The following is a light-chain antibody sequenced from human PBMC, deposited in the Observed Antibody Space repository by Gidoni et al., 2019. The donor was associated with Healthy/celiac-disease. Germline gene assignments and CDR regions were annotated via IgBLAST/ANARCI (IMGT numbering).Light chain of an antibody. CDR1: QSVLYSSNNKNY. Sequence: DIVMTQSPDSLAVSLGERATINCKSSQSVLYSSNNKNYLAWYQQKPGQPPKLLIYWASTRESGVPDRFSGSGSGTDFTLTISSLQAEDVAVYYGQQYYSSPPRLTFGGGTKVEIK. CDR2: WAS. V-gene: IGKV4-1*01. CDR3: QQYYSSPPRLT. J-gene: IGKJ4*01.